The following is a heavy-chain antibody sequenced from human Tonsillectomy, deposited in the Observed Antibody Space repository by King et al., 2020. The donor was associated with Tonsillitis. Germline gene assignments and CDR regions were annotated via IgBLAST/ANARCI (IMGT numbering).Heavy chain of an antibody. D-gene: IGHD6-13*01. J-gene: IGHJ4*02. V-gene: IGHV3-21*01. CDR1: GFTFSSYS. Sequence: VQLVESGGGLVKPGGSLRLSCAASGFTFSSYSMNWVRQAPGKGLEWVSSISGSSSYIYYADSMKGRFTISRDNAKNSLCLQMNSLRAEDTAVYYCARDREWGQQQLVLGLFYYWGQGTLVTVSS. CDR2: ISGSSSYI. CDR3: ARDREWGQQQLVLGLFYY.